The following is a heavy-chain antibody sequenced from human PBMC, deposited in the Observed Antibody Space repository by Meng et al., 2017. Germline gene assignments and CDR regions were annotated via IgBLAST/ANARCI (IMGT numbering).Heavy chain of an antibody. CDR3: ARDEDISAAGKLFGDY. CDR1: GYTFTSYA. J-gene: IGHJ4*02. CDR2: INAGNGNT. D-gene: IGHD6-13*01. Sequence: QVQLVQSGAEVKNPGASVKVSCKSSGYTFTSYAMHWVRQAPGQRLEWMGWINAGNGNTKYSQKFQGRVTMTSDTSISTVYMELNGLRSDDTAVYYCARDEDISAAGKLFGDYWGQGTLVTVSS. V-gene: IGHV1-3*01.